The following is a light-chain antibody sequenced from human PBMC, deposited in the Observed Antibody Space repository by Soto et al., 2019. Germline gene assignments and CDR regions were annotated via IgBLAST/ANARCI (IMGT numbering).Light chain of an antibody. CDR3: HQYLSYPIT. CDR2: KAS. J-gene: IGKJ5*01. CDR1: QSISSW. V-gene: IGKV1-5*03. Sequence: DIQMTQSPSTLSASVGDRVTITCRASQSISSWLDWYQQKAGNAPKSLIYKASSLESGVPSRFSGSGSGTEFPLTISSLQPDDFATYYCHQYLSYPITFGQGTRLEIK.